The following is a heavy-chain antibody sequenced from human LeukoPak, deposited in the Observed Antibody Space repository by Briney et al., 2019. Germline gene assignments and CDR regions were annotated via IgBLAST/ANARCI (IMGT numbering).Heavy chain of an antibody. CDR2: ISYDGSNK. D-gene: IGHD1-14*01. CDR1: GFTFSSYA. V-gene: IGHV3-30-3*01. Sequence: PGGSLRLSCAASGFTFSSYAMHWVRQAPGKGLEWVAVISYDGSNKYYADSVKGRFTISRDNSKNTLYLQMNSLRAEDTAVYYCARGPDGALDYWGQGTLVTVSS. J-gene: IGHJ4*02. CDR3: ARGPDGALDY.